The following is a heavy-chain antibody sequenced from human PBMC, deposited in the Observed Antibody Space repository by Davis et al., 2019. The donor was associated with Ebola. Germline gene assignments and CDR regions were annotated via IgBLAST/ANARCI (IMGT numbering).Heavy chain of an antibody. V-gene: IGHV3-30*03. J-gene: IGHJ4*02. CDR1: GFTLRSYG. Sequence: GESLKISCAASGFTLRSYGMHWVRQAPGKGLEWVAVISYDGNNEYYADSVKGRFTISRDNSKNTLYLQMNGLRAEDTAVYYCAREGAGGDGYNRGYYFDYWGQGTLVTVSS. CDR3: AREGAGGDGYNRGYYFDY. CDR2: ISYDGNNE. D-gene: IGHD5-24*01.